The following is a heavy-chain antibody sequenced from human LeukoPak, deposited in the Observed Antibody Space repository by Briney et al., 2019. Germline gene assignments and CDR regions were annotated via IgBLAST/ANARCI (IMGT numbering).Heavy chain of an antibody. V-gene: IGHV1-2*02. D-gene: IGHD1-1*01. Sequence: ASVKVSCKASGGTFSSYAISWVRQAPGQGLEWMGWINPNSGGTNYAQKFQGRVTMTRDTSISTAYMELGRLRSDDTAVYYCARVLRTTGTTGFDYWGQGTLVTVSS. CDR1: GGTFSSYA. CDR3: ARVLRTTGTTGFDY. CDR2: INPNSGGT. J-gene: IGHJ4*02.